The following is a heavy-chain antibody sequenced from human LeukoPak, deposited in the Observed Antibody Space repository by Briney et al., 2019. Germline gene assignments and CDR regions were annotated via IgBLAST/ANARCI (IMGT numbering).Heavy chain of an antibody. Sequence: SETLSLTCTVSGGSISSSSYYWGWIRQPPGKGLEWIGSIYYSGSTYYNPSLKSRVTISVDKSKNQFSLKLSSVTAADTAVYYCARDPLGGGDYVDSYFDYWGQGTLVTVSS. CDR2: IYYSGST. J-gene: IGHJ4*02. V-gene: IGHV4-39*07. CDR3: ARDPLGGGDYVDSYFDY. CDR1: GGSISSSSYY. D-gene: IGHD4-17*01.